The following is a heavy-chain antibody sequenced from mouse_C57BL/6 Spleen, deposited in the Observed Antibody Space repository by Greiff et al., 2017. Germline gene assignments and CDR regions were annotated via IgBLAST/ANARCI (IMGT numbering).Heavy chain of an antibody. Sequence: QVQLQQSGAELVRPGASVKLSCKASGYTFTDYYMNWVKQRPGQGLEWIARIYPGSGDTYYNEKFKGQATLTAEKSSSTAYLQLSSLTSEDAADYFCARRLPRAMDYWGQGTSVTVSA. D-gene: IGHD5-1*01. V-gene: IGHV1-76*01. CDR3: ARRLPRAMDY. J-gene: IGHJ4*01. CDR1: GYTFTDYY. CDR2: IYPGSGDT.